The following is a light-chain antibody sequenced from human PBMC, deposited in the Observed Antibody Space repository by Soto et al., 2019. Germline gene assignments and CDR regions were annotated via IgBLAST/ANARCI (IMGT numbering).Light chain of an antibody. CDR3: QAWDRSTVV. CDR2: QDS. J-gene: IGLJ2*01. Sequence: SYELTQPPSVSVSPGQTATITCSGDKLGDKYACWYQQKPGQSPVLVIYQDSKRPSGIPERFSGSNSGDTATLTISGTQAMDESDYSCQAWDRSTVVFGGGTQLTVL. CDR1: KLGDKY. V-gene: IGLV3-1*01.